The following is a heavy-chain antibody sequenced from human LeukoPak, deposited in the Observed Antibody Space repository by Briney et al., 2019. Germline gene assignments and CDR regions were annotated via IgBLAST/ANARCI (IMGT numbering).Heavy chain of an antibody. V-gene: IGHV3-23*01. J-gene: IGHJ3*02. CDR2: ISGSGGST. CDR1: GFTFSSYA. D-gene: IGHD1-26*01. Sequence: GGSLRLSCAASGFTFSSYAMSWVRQAPGKGLELVSAISGSGGSTYYAHSVKGRFTISRDNAKNTLYLQMNSLRAEDTAVYYCARGGSPPEALGDTFDIWGQGTMVTVSS. CDR3: ARGGSPPEALGDTFDI.